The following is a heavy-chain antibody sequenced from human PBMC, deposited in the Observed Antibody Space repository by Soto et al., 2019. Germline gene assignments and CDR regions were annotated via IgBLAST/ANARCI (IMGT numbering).Heavy chain of an antibody. CDR3: ARYAGYCSSASCPSDAFDI. J-gene: IGHJ3*02. CDR1: GGSISSGGFY. CDR2: IYYSGST. D-gene: IGHD2-2*01. Sequence: PSETLSLTCTVYGGSISSGGFYWSWIRQHPGKGLEWIGYIYYSGSTYYNPSLKSRVTISVDTSKSQFSLKLSSVTAADTAVYYCARYAGYCSSASCPSDAFDIWGQGTMVTVSS. V-gene: IGHV4-31*03.